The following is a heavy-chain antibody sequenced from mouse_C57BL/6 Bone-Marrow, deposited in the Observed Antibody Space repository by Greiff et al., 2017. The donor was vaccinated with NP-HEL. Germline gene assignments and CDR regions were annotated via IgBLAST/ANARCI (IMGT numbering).Heavy chain of an antibody. V-gene: IGHV3-3*01. CDR1: GFSFNSDCY. CDR3: ARDPGGAMDY. CDR2: TFYSGIT. Sequence: VQLKESGPSLVRPSQTLSLSCTVTGFSFNSDCYRIWIRQSPRNHLEYIRFTFYSGITYYNPSFESRTYITRDTTKNQFSLKLSFVTTEDAAADYCARDPGGAMDYWGQGTSVTVSS. J-gene: IGHJ4*01.